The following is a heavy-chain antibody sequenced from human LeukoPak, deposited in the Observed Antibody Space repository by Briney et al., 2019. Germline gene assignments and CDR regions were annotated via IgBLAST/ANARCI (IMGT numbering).Heavy chain of an antibody. CDR1: GFTFNAYN. CDR3: ARESPILTGYYGLTYYYYMDV. J-gene: IGHJ6*03. D-gene: IGHD3-9*01. V-gene: IGHV1-2*02. Sequence: ASVKVSCKASGFTFNAYNIHWVRQAPGQGLEWMGWINPKSGGANYAQKFQGRVTMTWDTSISTAYMELSSLRSEDTAVYYCARESPILTGYYGLTYYYYMDVWGKGTTVTISS. CDR2: INPKSGGA.